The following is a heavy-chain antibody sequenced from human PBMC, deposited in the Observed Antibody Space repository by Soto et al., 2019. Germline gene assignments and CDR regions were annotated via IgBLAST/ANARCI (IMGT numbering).Heavy chain of an antibody. V-gene: IGHV1-69*02. CDR1: GGTFRNYP. CDR2: IFPLTDIP. Sequence: QVQLVQSGTEVKKPGSSVKVSCKASGGTFRNYPINWVRQAPGQGLEWMGSIFPLTDIPDYAQNFQARLTISAHNSTSTDYMELSSLTSDDTAMYFCARGPLVVLNYFESWGQGTLVTVSS. CDR3: ARGPLVVLNYFES. J-gene: IGHJ4*02.